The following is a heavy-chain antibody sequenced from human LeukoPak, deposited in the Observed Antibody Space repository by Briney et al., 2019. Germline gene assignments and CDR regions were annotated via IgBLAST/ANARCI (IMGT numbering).Heavy chain of an antibody. CDR3: ATTPPNWGNDGY. Sequence: GASVKVSCKASGYTFTSYGISWVRQAPGQGLEWMGWISAYNGNTNYAQKFQGRVTMTEDTSTDTAYMELSSLRSEDTAVYYCATTPPNWGNDGYWGQGTLVTVSS. CDR2: ISAYNGNT. CDR1: GYTFTSYG. D-gene: IGHD7-27*01. V-gene: IGHV1-18*01. J-gene: IGHJ4*02.